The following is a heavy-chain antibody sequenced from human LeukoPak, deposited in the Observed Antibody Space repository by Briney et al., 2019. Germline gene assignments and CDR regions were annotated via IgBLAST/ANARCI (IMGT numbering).Heavy chain of an antibody. J-gene: IGHJ4*02. Sequence: GGSLRLSCAASGFTVSSNYMTWVRQAPGKGLEWVSVIFGGGSTYYADSVKGRFTISRDNSKNTLFLQMNSLRAEDTAVYYCARDSRGYDSILQYYFDYWGQGALVTVSS. CDR3: ARDSRGYDSILQYYFDY. V-gene: IGHV3-66*01. CDR2: IFGGGST. D-gene: IGHD5-12*01. CDR1: GFTVSSNY.